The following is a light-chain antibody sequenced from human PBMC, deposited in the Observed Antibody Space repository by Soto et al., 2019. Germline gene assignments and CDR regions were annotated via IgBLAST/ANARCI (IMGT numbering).Light chain of an antibody. CDR2: DVS. Sequence: QSVLTQPASVSGSPGQSITISCTGTSSDVGGYNYVSWYQQHPGKAPKLMIYDVSNRPSGVSNRFSGSKSGNTASLTISGLQAEDEADYYCSSYPSSSTRYVFGTGTKRTGL. J-gene: IGLJ1*01. V-gene: IGLV2-14*01. CDR1: SSDVGGYNY. CDR3: SSYPSSSTRYV.